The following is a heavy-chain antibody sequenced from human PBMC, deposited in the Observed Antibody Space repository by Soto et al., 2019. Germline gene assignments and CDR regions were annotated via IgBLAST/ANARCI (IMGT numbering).Heavy chain of an antibody. CDR1: GDPFNTFSW. V-gene: IGHV4-4*02. J-gene: IGHJ4*02. Sequence: SETLSLTCAVSGDPFNTFSWWRWVRQSPGKGLEYSGEISHNGHTHYHPSLQSRVTISKDESKSQFSLNLTAVTAADTAVYYCATKTISVPGATWGQGTLVTVSS. D-gene: IGHD2-2*01. CDR2: ISHNGHT. CDR3: ATKTISVPGAT.